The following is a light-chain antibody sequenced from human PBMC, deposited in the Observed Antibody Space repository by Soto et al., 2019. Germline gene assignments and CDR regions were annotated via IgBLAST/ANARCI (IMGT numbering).Light chain of an antibody. CDR2: TAS. Sequence: DNQMNQPPATLSGTVGGRVTITCRASQTISSWLAWYQQKPGKAPNLLIYTASTLKSGVPSRFSGIGYGTALNITISSLQPDDGKTYDCLQDYHYPRTFGQGTKVDI. V-gene: IGKV1-5*03. CDR1: QTISSW. CDR3: LQDYHYPRT. J-gene: IGKJ1*01.